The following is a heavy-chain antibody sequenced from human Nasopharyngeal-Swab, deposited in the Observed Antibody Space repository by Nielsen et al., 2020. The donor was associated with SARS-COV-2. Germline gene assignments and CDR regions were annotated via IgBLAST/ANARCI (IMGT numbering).Heavy chain of an antibody. CDR1: GFTFSSYA. J-gene: IGHJ6*02. CDR3: AKAIVVVPAAMGGYYYYGMDV. D-gene: IGHD2-2*01. CDR2: ISGSGGST. Sequence: GESLKISCAASGFTFSSYAMSWVRQAPGKGPEWVSAISGSGGSTYYADSVKGRFTTSRDNSKNTLYLQMNSLRAEDTAVYYCAKAIVVVPAAMGGYYYYGMDVWGQGTTVTVSS. V-gene: IGHV3-23*01.